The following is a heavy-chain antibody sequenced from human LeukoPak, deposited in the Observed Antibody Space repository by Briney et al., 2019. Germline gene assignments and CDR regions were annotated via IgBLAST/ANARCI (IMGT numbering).Heavy chain of an antibody. Sequence: SETLSLTCAVYGGSFSGYYWSWIRQPPGKGLEWIGEINHSGSTNYNPSLKSRVTISVDTSKNQFSLNLKSVTAADTAIYYCAREGLAARRGAFDIWGQGTVVSVSS. CDR1: GGSFSGYY. J-gene: IGHJ3*02. V-gene: IGHV4-34*01. CDR3: AREGLAARRGAFDI. D-gene: IGHD6-6*01. CDR2: INHSGST.